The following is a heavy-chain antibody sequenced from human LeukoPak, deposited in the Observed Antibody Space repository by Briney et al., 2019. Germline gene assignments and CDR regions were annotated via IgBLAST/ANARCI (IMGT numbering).Heavy chain of an antibody. CDR1: GGTFSSYA. CDR3: AKRGFGGATAY. Sequence: GSSVKVSCKASGGTFSSYAISWVRQAPGQGLEWMGRIIPILGIANYAQKFQGRVTITADKSTSTAYMELSSLRSEDTAVYYCAKRGFGGATAYWGQGTLVTVSS. CDR2: IIPILGIA. D-gene: IGHD3-10*01. J-gene: IGHJ4*02. V-gene: IGHV1-69*04.